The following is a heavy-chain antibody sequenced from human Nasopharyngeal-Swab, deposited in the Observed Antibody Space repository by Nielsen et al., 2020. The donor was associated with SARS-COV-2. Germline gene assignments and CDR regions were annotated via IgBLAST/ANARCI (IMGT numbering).Heavy chain of an antibody. CDR1: GFTFSDYY. CDR3: AEEGFLEWFNYYGMDV. D-gene: IGHD3-3*01. CDR2: ISSSGSTI. V-gene: IGHV3-11*01. Sequence: GESLKISCAASGFTFSDYYMSWIRQAPGKGLEWVSYISSSGSTIYYADSVKGRFTISRDNAKNSLYLQMNSLRAEDTAVYYCAEEGFLEWFNYYGMDVWGQGTTVTVSS. J-gene: IGHJ6*02.